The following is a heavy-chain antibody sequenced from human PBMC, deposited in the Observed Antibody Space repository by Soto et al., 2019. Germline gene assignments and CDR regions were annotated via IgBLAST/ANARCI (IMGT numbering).Heavy chain of an antibody. J-gene: IGHJ4*02. D-gene: IGHD1-26*01. Sequence: QVQLVQSGAEVKKPGASVKVSCKVSGYTFTSYGISWVRQAPGQGLEWMGWINTYTGNINYAQKLQGRVTMTTDTSTNTAYMELRSLRSDDTALYYCARERGGYKHFDYWGQGTLVTVSS. V-gene: IGHV1-18*01. CDR2: INTYTGNI. CDR1: GYTFTSYG. CDR3: ARERGGYKHFDY.